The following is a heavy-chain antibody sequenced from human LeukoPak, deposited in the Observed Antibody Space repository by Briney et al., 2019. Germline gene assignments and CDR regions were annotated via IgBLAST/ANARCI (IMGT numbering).Heavy chain of an antibody. D-gene: IGHD6-13*01. V-gene: IGHV4-59*08. CDR2: IYYSGST. Sequence: PSETLSLTCTVSGGSISSYYWSWIRQPPGKGLEWIGYIYYSGSTNYKSSLKSRVTISVDTSKNQFSLKLTSVTAADTAVYYCARGYSSSWYLNWFDPWGQGTLVTVSS. CDR1: GGSISSYY. CDR3: ARGYSSSWYLNWFDP. J-gene: IGHJ5*02.